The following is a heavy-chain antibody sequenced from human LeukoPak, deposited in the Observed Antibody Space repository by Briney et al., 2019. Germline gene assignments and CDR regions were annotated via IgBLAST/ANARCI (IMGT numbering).Heavy chain of an antibody. V-gene: IGHV3-23*01. CDR3: AKDLHYYDSSGYQ. D-gene: IGHD3-22*01. Sequence: PGGSLRLSCAASGFTFSSYAMSWVRQAPGKGLEWVSAISCSGGSTYYADSVKGRFTISRDNSKNTLYLQMNSLRADDTAVYYCAKDLHYYDSSGYQWGQGTLVTVSS. CDR1: GFTFSSYA. J-gene: IGHJ4*02. CDR2: ISCSGGST.